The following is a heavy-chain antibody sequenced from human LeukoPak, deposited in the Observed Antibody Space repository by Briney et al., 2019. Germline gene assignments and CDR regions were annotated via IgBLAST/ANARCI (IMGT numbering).Heavy chain of an antibody. CDR2: IGGSDNIV. V-gene: IGHV3-11*01. CDR1: GFNFHEFY. Sequence: PGGSLILSCATSGFNFHEFYMSWIRQAPGKGLEWVADIGGSDNIVSYGEAVRGRFAISRDFDTDSLYLQMDSPRAEDTAVYYCAREAVAGAFDLWGQGTLVTVSS. J-gene: IGHJ5*02. CDR3: AREAVAGAFDL. D-gene: IGHD6-19*01.